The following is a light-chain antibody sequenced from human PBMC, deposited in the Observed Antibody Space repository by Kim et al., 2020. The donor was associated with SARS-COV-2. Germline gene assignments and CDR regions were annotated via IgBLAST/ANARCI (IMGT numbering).Light chain of an antibody. CDR2: GAS. J-gene: IGKJ2*01. Sequence: VSPGERATLSCRASQSVSTNLAWYQQKPGQAPRLLIYGASTRATGIPARFSGSGSGTEFTLTINSLQSEDFAVYYCQQYNNWPPYTIGQGTKLEI. CDR1: QSVSTN. CDR3: QQYNNWPPYT. V-gene: IGKV3-15*01.